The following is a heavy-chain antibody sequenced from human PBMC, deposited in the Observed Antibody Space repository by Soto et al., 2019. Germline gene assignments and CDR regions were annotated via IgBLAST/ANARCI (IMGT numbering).Heavy chain of an antibody. V-gene: IGHV3-30*18. D-gene: IGHD5-18*01. CDR1: GFTFSSYG. CDR2: ISYDGSNK. J-gene: IGHJ6*02. CDR3: AKDGNTAMVYGMDV. Sequence: GGSLRLSCAASGFTFSSYGMHWVRQAPGKGLEWVAVISYDGSNKYYADSVKGRFTISRDNSKNTLYLQMNSLRAEDTAVYYCAKDGNTAMVYGMDVWGQGTTVTVSS.